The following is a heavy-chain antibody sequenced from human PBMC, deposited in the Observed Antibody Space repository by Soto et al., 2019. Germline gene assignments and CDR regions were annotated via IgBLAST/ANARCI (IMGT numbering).Heavy chain of an antibody. CDR3: ARDSRGSTGTTGWFVP. J-gene: IGHJ5*02. V-gene: IGHV4-4*07. CDR2: IFSSGNT. D-gene: IGHD1-1*01. Sequence: SETLSLTCSVSGDSMTNYYWTWIRQPAGKGLEWIGRIFSSGNTNYNPSLKSRVTMSVDTSKNQFSLTLTSVTAADTAVYYCARDSRGSTGTTGWFVPWGQGTLVTVSS. CDR1: GDSMTNYY.